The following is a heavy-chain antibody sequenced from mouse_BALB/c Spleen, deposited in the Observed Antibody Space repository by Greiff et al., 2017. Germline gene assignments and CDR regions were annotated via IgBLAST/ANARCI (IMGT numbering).Heavy chain of an antibody. CDR2: IWSGGST. CDR1: GFSLTSYG. V-gene: IGHV2-4-1*01. J-gene: IGHJ1*01. Sequence: QVQLKESGPGLVQPSQSLSITCTVSGFSLTSYGVHWVRQSPGKGLEWLGVIWSGGSTDYNAAFISRLSISKDNSKSQVFFKMNSLQADDTAIYYWARDCRWYFDVWGAGTTVTVSS. CDR3: ARDCRWYFDV.